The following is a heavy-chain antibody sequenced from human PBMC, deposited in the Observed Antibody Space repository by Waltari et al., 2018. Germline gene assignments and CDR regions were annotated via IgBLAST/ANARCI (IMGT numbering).Heavy chain of an antibody. CDR2: ISSSSSYI. CDR1: GFTFSSYS. Sequence: EVQLVESGGGLVKPGGSVRLSCAASGFTFSSYSMNWVRQAPGKGLEWVSSISSSSSYIYYADSVKGRFTISRDNAKNSLYLQMNSLRAEDTAVYSCARDRGSGSSPLDYWGQGTLVTVSS. D-gene: IGHD1-26*01. V-gene: IGHV3-21*01. CDR3: ARDRGSGSSPLDY. J-gene: IGHJ4*02.